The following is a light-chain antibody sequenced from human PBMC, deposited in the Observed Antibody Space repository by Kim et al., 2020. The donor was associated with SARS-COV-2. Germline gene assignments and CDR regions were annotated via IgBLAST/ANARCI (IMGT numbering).Light chain of an antibody. J-gene: IGLJ2*01. CDR3: QSYDSSNRGV. Sequence: KKVTISCTRSSGSIASNYVQWYQQRPGSAPTTVIYEDNQRPSGVPDRFSGSIDSSSNSASLTISGLKTEDEADYYCQSYDSSNRGVFGGGTQLTVL. V-gene: IGLV6-57*03. CDR1: SGSIASNY. CDR2: EDN.